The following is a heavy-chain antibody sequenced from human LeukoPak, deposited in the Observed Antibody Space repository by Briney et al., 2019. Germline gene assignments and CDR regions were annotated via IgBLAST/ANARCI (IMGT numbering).Heavy chain of an antibody. Sequence: GGSLRLSCAASGFTFSSYWLSWIRQAPGQGLELEANIKQDGSEKYYVDSVKGRFTISRDNAKNSLYLQMNRLRADNTAVYYCARDRGWELLSWAAFDIWGQGTMVTVSS. CDR2: IKQDGSEK. D-gene: IGHD1-26*01. CDR3: ARDRGWELLSWAAFDI. J-gene: IGHJ3*02. CDR1: GFTFSSYW. V-gene: IGHV3-7*01.